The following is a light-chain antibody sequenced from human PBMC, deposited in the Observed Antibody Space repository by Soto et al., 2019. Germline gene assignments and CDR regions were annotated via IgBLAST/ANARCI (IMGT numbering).Light chain of an antibody. Sequence: QSVLTQPASVSGSPGQSITISCTGTGSDVGGYNHVSWYQQHPGKAPKLMIYEVNNRPSGVSNRFSGSKSGNTASLTISGLQAEDEADYYCSSYTISSPYVFGTGTKLTVL. V-gene: IGLV2-14*01. CDR3: SSYTISSPYV. CDR1: GSDVGGYNH. CDR2: EVN. J-gene: IGLJ1*01.